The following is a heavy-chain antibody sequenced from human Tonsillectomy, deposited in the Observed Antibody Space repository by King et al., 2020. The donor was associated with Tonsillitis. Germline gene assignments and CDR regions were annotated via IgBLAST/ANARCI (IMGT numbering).Heavy chain of an antibody. J-gene: IGHJ3*02. CDR3: ARDLTDTRGYSRHAFDI. CDR1: GFTFSNYA. V-gene: IGHV3-30*01. Sequence: QVQLVESGGGVVQPGRSLRLSCVASGFTFSNYAIHWVRQAPGRGLEWVAVISYDGNDEYYADSVRGRFTISRDNSKNTLYLQMNSLRAEDTAMFYCARDLTDTRGYSRHAFDIRGQGTMVTVSS. D-gene: IGHD3-22*01. CDR2: ISYDGNDE.